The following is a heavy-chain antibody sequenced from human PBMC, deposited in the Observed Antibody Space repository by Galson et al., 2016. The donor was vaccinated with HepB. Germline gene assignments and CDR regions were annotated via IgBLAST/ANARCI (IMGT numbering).Heavy chain of an antibody. CDR1: GFTFSRYW. D-gene: IGHD2-2*01. J-gene: IGHJ6*02. Sequence: SLRLSCAASGFTFSRYWMSWVRQAPGKGLEWVANINEDGSQRPYADSVSGRFTISRDNAKNLLYLQMNSLRAEDMAVYYCARRGVVVVAQGWGYGMDVWGRGTTVTISS. CDR3: ARRGVVVVAQGWGYGMDV. V-gene: IGHV3-7*01. CDR2: INEDGSQR.